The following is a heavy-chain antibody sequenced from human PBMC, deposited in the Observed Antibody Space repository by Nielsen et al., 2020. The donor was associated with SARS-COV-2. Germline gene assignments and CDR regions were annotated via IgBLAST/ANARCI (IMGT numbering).Heavy chain of an antibody. CDR3: ARAPPTDYDILTGDYYYYVMDV. D-gene: IGHD3-9*01. V-gene: IGHV3-23*01. CDR1: GFTFSSYA. Sequence: GESLKISCAASGFTFSSYAMSWVRQAPGKGLEWVSAISGSGGSTYYADSVKGRFTISRDNSKNTLYLQMNSLRAEDTAVYYCARAPPTDYDILTGDYYYYVMDVWGQGTTVTVSS. J-gene: IGHJ6*02. CDR2: ISGSGGST.